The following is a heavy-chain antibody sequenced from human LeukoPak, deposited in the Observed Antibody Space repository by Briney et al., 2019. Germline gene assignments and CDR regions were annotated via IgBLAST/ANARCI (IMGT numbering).Heavy chain of an antibody. CDR2: IRYDGSSK. Sequence: SGGSLRLSCAASRFTFRSYGMHWVRQAPGKGLEWVAFIRYDGSSKYYADSVKGRFTISRDNSKNTLYLQMNSLRAQDTAVYYCAKEIWPTVTIPGWTYFDYWGQGTRVTVSS. D-gene: IGHD4-17*01. CDR3: AKEIWPTVTIPGWTYFDY. CDR1: RFTFRSYG. V-gene: IGHV3-30*02. J-gene: IGHJ4*02.